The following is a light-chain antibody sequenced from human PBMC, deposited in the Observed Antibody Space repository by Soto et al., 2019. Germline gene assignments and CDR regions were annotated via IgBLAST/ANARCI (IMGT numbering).Light chain of an antibody. CDR3: LHHNGYPPV. J-gene: IGKJ2*01. V-gene: IGKV1-17*01. Sequence: DIQMTQSPSSLSASVGDTVTITCRASQHITNDCAWYQQKAGRAPKCLILLASRLQTGVPSRFSGSGSGTEFTLTISSLQPEDFATYYWLHHNGYPPVFGQGTKVEI. CDR1: QHITND. CDR2: LAS.